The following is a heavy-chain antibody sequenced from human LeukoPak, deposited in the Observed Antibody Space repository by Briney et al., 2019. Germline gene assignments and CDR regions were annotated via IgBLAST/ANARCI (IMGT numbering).Heavy chain of an antibody. CDR3: ARAFDSKSYYYDSSGYYYVGAAFDI. Sequence: PGGSLRLSCAASGFSFSSYWMHWVRQAPGKGLVWVSRINGDGSSTSYADSVKGRFTISRDNAKNTLYLQMNSLRAEDTAVYYCARAFDSKSYYYDSSGYYYVGAAFDIWGQGTMVTVSS. D-gene: IGHD3-22*01. J-gene: IGHJ3*02. V-gene: IGHV3-74*01. CDR1: GFSFSSYW. CDR2: INGDGSST.